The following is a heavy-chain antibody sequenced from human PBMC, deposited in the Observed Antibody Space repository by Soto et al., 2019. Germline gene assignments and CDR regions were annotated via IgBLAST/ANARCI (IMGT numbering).Heavy chain of an antibody. CDR2: ISSSSSTI. J-gene: IGHJ3*02. CDR3: ARDLVTPRLYYGPLDAFDI. CDR1: GFTFSSYS. V-gene: IGHV3-48*02. D-gene: IGHD3-16*01. Sequence: GGSLRLSCAASGFTFSSYSMNWVRQAPGKGLEWVSYISSSSSTIYYADSVKGRFTISRDNAKNSLYLQMNSLRDEDTAVYYCARDLVTPRLYYGPLDAFDIWGQGTMVTVSS.